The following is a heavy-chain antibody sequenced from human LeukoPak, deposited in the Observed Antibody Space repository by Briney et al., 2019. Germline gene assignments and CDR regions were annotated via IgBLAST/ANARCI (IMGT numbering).Heavy chain of an antibody. D-gene: IGHD3-22*01. CDR2: INPKNEDT. V-gene: IGHV1-2*02. CDR3: ARSHRSLRLLLPTDY. J-gene: IGHJ4*02. Sequence: ASVKVSCKASGYTFNDYYMHWVRQAPGQGPEWMGCINPKNEDTNYAQKFQGRVTMTRDTSIGTAYMELSSLRSDDTAVYYCARSHRSLRLLLPTDYRGQGTLVTVSS. CDR1: GYTFNDYY.